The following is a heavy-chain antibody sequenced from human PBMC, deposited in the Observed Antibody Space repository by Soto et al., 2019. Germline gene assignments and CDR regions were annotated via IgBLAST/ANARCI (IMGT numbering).Heavy chain of an antibody. D-gene: IGHD4-17*01. CDR1: GGSISSGGYY. CDR3: ARGSSGVTTGPNYYYYMDV. J-gene: IGHJ6*03. V-gene: IGHV4-31*03. Sequence: SETLSLTCTVSGGSISSGGYYWSWIRQHPGKGLEWIGYIYYSGSTYYNPSLKSRVTTSVDTSKNQFSLKLSSVTAADTAVYYCARGSSGVTTGPNYYYYMDVWGKGTTVTVSS. CDR2: IYYSGST.